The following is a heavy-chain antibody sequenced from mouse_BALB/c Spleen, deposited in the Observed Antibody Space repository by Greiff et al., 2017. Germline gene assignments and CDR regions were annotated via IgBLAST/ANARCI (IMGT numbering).Heavy chain of an antibody. J-gene: IGHJ2*01. CDR2: INPSNGRT. CDR3: ARNSDFDY. CDR1: GYTFTSYW. V-gene: IGHV1S81*02. Sequence: QVQLQQPGAELVKPGASVKLSCKASGYTFTSYWMHWVKQRPGQGLEWIGEINPSNGRTNYNEKFKSKATLTVDKSSSTAYMQLSSLTSEDSAVYYCARNSDFDYCGQGTTLTVSS.